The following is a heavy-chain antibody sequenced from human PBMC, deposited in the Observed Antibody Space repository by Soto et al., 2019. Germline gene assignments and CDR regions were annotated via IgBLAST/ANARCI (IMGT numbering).Heavy chain of an antibody. Sequence: SETLSLTCTVSGGSFSFYYWSWIRQPPGKGLEWIGYIFYSGGTSYNPSLKSRVTISVDTSRNQFSLRLSSVTAADTAVYYCARAQRTDWNLKLFDSWGQGTLVTVSS. CDR3: ARAQRTDWNLKLFDS. CDR2: IFYSGGT. D-gene: IGHD1-1*01. CDR1: GGSFSFYY. V-gene: IGHV4-59*13. J-gene: IGHJ4*02.